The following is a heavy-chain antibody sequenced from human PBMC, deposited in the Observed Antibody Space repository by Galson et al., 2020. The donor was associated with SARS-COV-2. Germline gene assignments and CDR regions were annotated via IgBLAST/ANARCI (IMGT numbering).Heavy chain of an antibody. CDR2: INHSGST. CDR1: GGSFSGYY. V-gene: IGHV4-34*01. J-gene: IGHJ4*02. Sequence: SQTLSLTCAVYGGSFSGYYWSWIRQPPGKGLEWIGEINHSGSTNYNPSLKSRVTISVDTSKNQFSLKLSSVTAADTAVYYCARGAALLWFGELLTRLDYFDYWGQGTLVTVSS. D-gene: IGHD3-10*01. CDR3: ARGAALLWFGELLTRLDYFDY.